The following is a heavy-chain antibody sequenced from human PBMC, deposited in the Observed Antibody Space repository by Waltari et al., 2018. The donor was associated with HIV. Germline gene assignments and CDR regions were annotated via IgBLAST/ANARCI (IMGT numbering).Heavy chain of an antibody. CDR2: ISHTGTV. V-gene: IGHV4-39*01. Sequence: QLQLQESGPGLVKPSEPLSLTCTVSGDSFNVSNYYWGWIRQPPGKGLEWIGTISHTGTVYNNPSLRSRVTIAIDASKSQFSLKLSSVTAADTAVYYCARRANFDWPYYFDLWGRGSLVAVSS. D-gene: IGHD3-9*01. CDR3: ARRANFDWPYYFDL. J-gene: IGHJ2*01. CDR1: GDSFNVSNYY.